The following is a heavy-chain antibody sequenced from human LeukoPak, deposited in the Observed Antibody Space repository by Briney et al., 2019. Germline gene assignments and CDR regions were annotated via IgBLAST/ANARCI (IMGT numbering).Heavy chain of an antibody. J-gene: IGHJ4*02. CDR3: ASMTTYCGGDCYFFDY. CDR2: ISSSSYTI. D-gene: IGHD2-21*02. V-gene: IGHV3-48*04. CDR1: GFTFSSYS. Sequence: PGGSLRLSCAASGFTFSSYSMNWVRQAPGKGLEWVSYISSSSYTIYYADSVEGRFTISRDNAKNSLYLQMNSLRAEDTAVYWCASMTTYCGGDCYFFDYWGQGTLVTVSS.